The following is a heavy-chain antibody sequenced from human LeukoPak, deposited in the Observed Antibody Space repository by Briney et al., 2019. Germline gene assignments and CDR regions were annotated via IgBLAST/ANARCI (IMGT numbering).Heavy chain of an antibody. Sequence: PGGSLRLSCTASGFTFGDYAMSWFRQAPGKGLEWVGFIRSKAYGGTTEYAASVKGRFTISRDDSKSIAYLQMNSLKTEDTAVYYCTREPSAPDYGDYGYFDYWGQGTLVTVSS. D-gene: IGHD4-17*01. CDR1: GFTFGDYA. V-gene: IGHV3-49*03. CDR3: TREPSAPDYGDYGYFDY. CDR2: IRSKAYGGTT. J-gene: IGHJ4*02.